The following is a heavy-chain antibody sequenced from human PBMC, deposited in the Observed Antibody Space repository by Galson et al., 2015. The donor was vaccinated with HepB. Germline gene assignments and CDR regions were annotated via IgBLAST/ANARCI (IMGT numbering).Heavy chain of an antibody. CDR3: ARNIHGNYGSGTGLDY. V-gene: IGHV1-46*03. CDR2: INPSGGST. CDR1: GYTFTSYY. Sequence: SVKVSCKASGYTFTSYYMHWVRQAPGQGLEWMGIINPSGGSTSYAQKFQGRVTMTRDTSTSTVYMELSSLRSEDTAVYYCARNIHGNYGSGTGLDYWGQGTLVTVSS. J-gene: IGHJ4*02. D-gene: IGHD3-10*01.